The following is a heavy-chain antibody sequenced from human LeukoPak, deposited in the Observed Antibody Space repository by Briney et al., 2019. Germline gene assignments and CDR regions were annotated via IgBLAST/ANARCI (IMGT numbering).Heavy chain of an antibody. D-gene: IGHD3-10*01. V-gene: IGHV1-8*03. CDR3: AKYGSGSYYTSRMGYYYYMDV. CDR2: MNPNSGNT. Sequence: ASVTVSCKASGYTFTDYYILWVRQAPGRGLEWMGWMNPNSGNTGYAQKFQGRVTITRNTSISTAYMELSSLRSEDTAVYYCAKYGSGSYYTSRMGYYYYMDVWGKGTTVTVSS. J-gene: IGHJ6*03. CDR1: GYTFTDYY.